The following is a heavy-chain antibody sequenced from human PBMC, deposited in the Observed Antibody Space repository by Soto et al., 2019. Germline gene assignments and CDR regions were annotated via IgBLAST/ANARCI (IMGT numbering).Heavy chain of an antibody. Sequence: QVQLVESGGGVVQPGRSLRLSCAASGFTFSSYGMHWVRQAPGKGLEWVAVISYDGSNKYYADSVKGRFTISRDNSKNTLYLQMNSLRAEDTAVYYCANGGAYCGGDCYLDYWGQGTLVIVSS. J-gene: IGHJ4*02. CDR3: ANGGAYCGGDCYLDY. V-gene: IGHV3-30*18. D-gene: IGHD2-21*02. CDR2: ISYDGSNK. CDR1: GFTFSSYG.